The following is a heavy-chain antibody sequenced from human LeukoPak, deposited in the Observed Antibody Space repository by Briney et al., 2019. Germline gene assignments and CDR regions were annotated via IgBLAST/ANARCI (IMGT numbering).Heavy chain of an antibody. J-gene: IGHJ6*03. D-gene: IGHD2-8*01. CDR1: NYTYTSNG. CDR2: ITTFSGET. CDR3: ARGTINGRDFYYMDV. Sequence: GSSVKVSCKXSNYTYTSNGIHWVRQAPRQGLEWVGWITTFSGETKYAQKLQDRVTMTTDTSTSTAYMELGSLRSDDTAVYYCARGTINGRDFYYMDVWGRGTTVIVSS. V-gene: IGHV1-18*01.